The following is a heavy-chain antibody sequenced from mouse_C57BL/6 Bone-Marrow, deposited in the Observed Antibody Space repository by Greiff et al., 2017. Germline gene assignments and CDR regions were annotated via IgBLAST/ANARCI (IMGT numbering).Heavy chain of an antibody. CDR1: GFNIKDDY. J-gene: IGHJ2*01. CDR2: IDPENGDT. D-gene: IGHD1-1*01. CDR3: TSFITPAELNIDY. Sequence: EVQLQQSGAELVRPGASVKLSCTASGFNIKDDYMHWVKQRPEQGLEWIGWIDPENGDTEYASKFQGKATITVDTSSNTACLQLSSLTSEDTAVYYCTSFITPAELNIDYWGQGTTLTVSS. V-gene: IGHV14-4*01.